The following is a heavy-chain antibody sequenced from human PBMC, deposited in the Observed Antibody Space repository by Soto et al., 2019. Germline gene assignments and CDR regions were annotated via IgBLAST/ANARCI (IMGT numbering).Heavy chain of an antibody. V-gene: IGHV4-61*08. CDR2: IYYSGST. J-gene: IGHJ3*02. Sequence: SETLSLTCTVSGGSVNSGEYYWSWMRQPPGKGLEWIGYIYYSGSTNYNPSLKSRVTISVDTSKNQFSLKLSSVTAADTAVYYCARDQGYHLWGSFAFDIWGQGTMVT. CDR1: GGSVNSGEYY. D-gene: IGHD3-3*02. CDR3: ARDQGYHLWGSFAFDI.